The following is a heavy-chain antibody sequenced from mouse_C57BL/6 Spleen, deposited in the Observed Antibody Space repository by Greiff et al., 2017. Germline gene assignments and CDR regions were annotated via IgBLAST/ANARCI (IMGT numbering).Heavy chain of an antibody. CDR2: ISYDGSN. Sequence: EVQLQESGPGLVKPSQSLSLTCSVTGYSITSGYYWNWIRQFPGNKLEWMGYISYDGSNNYNPSLKNRISITRDTSKNQFFLKLNSVTTEDTATYYCAREAITTVVADFDYWGQGTTLTVSS. CDR1: GYSITSGYY. V-gene: IGHV3-6*01. CDR3: AREAITTVVADFDY. J-gene: IGHJ2*01. D-gene: IGHD1-1*01.